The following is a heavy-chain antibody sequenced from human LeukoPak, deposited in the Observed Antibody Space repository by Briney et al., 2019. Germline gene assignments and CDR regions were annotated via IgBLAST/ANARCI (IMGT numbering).Heavy chain of an antibody. CDR1: GYTFTGYY. D-gene: IGHD1-1*01. V-gene: IGHV1-2*02. J-gene: IGHJ5*02. Sequence: ASVKVSCKASGYTFTGYYMHWLRQAPGQGLEWMGWINPNSGGTNYAQKFQGRVTMTRDTSISTAYMELSRLRSDDTAVYYCARVDWNDVLRFDPWGQGTLVTVSS. CDR2: INPNSGGT. CDR3: ARVDWNDVLRFDP.